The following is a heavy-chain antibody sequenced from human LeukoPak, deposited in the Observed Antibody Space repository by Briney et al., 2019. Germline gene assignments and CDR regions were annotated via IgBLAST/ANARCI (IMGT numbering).Heavy chain of an antibody. J-gene: IGHJ4*02. V-gene: IGHV3-11*01. D-gene: IGHD3-22*01. CDR3: ARDNSNDYDYVGYYLDY. CDR2: ISSRGDIL. CDR1: GFTFRDYY. Sequence: GGSLRLSCAASGFTFRDYYMTWARQAPGKGLEWLSYISSRGDILYYADSVKGRFTISRDNAKNSLYLQMNSLRAEDTAVYYCARDNSNDYDYVGYYLDYWGQGTLVTVSS.